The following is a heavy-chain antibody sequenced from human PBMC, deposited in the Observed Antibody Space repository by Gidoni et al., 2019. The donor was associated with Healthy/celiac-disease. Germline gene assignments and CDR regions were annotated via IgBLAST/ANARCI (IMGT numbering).Heavy chain of an antibody. J-gene: IGHJ6*02. CDR3: ARGRRGGSKYYDSSGYIDYGMDV. D-gene: IGHD3-22*01. V-gene: IGHV3-33*01. Sequence: QVQLVESGGGVVQPGRSLRLSCAASGFTFSSYGMHWVRQAPGKGLEWVAVIWYDGSNKYYADSVKGRFTISRDNSKNTLYLQMNSLRAEDTAVYYCARGRRGGSKYYDSSGYIDYGMDVWGQGTTVTVSS. CDR2: IWYDGSNK. CDR1: GFTFSSYG.